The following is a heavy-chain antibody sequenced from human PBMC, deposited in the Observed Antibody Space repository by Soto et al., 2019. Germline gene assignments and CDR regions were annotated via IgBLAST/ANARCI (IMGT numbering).Heavy chain of an antibody. Sequence: GALRLSCAASGFTFSSYSMNWVRQAPGKGLEWVSYISSSSSTIYYADSVKGRFTISRDNAKNSLYLQMNSLRDEDTAVYYCARGGFDLYYYYYGMDVWGQGTTVTVSS. J-gene: IGHJ6*02. V-gene: IGHV3-48*02. CDR3: ARGGFDLYYYYYGMDV. CDR1: GFTFSSYS. CDR2: ISSSSSTI. D-gene: IGHD3-9*01.